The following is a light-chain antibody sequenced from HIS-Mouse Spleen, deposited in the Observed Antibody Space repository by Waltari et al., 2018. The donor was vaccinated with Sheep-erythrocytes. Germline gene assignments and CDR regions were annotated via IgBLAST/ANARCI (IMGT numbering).Light chain of an antibody. CDR3: CSYAGSYNHV. CDR2: DVS. J-gene: IGLJ1*01. CDR1: SSDVGGYNY. V-gene: IGLV2-11*01. Sequence: QSALTQPRSVSGSPGQSVTISCTGTSSDVGGYNYVSWYQQHPGKAPKLMIYDVSKRPSGVPDRFSGYKSGNTAYLTISGLQAEDEADYYCCSYAGSYNHVFATGTKVTVL.